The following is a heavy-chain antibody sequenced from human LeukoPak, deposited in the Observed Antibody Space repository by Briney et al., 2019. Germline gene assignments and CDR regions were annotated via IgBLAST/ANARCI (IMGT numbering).Heavy chain of an antibody. D-gene: IGHD2-15*01. CDR2: IRYDGSNK. Sequence: GGSLRLSCATSGFTFSNYGMHWVRQAPGKGLEWVAFIRYDGSNKYYADSVKGRFTISRDNSKNTLYLQMNSLRTEDTAVYYCAKILSYCSGGSCYNVLEAFDIWGQGTMVTVSS. CDR3: AKILSYCSGGSCYNVLEAFDI. J-gene: IGHJ3*02. CDR1: GFTFSNYG. V-gene: IGHV3-30*02.